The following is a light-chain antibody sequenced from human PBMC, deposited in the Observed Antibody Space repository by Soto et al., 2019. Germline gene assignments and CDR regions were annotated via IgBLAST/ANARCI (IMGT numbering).Light chain of an antibody. V-gene: IGKV3-15*01. Sequence: EIVMTQSPATLSVSPGERATLSCRASQSVSNNLAWYQQKPGQTPRLLIYGASTRAAAIPARFGGSGSGTEFTLTISSLQSEDFAVYYCQQYNNWPLTFGGGTKVEIK. CDR1: QSVSNN. CDR3: QQYNNWPLT. CDR2: GAS. J-gene: IGKJ4*01.